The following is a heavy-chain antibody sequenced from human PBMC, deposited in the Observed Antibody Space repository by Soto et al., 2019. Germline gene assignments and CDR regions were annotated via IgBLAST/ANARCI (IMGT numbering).Heavy chain of an antibody. V-gene: IGHV3-21*01. CDR1: GFTFSSYS. CDR3: ARGVIGYCSSGSCYPRRVDY. CDR2: ISSSSSYT. D-gene: IGHD2-15*01. J-gene: IGHJ4*02. Sequence: PGGSLRLSCAASGFTFSSYSMNWVRQAPGQGLEWVSSISSSSSYTYYADSVEGRFTISRDNAKNSLYLQMNSLRAEDTAVYYCARGVIGYCSSGSCYPRRVDYWGQGTLVTVSS.